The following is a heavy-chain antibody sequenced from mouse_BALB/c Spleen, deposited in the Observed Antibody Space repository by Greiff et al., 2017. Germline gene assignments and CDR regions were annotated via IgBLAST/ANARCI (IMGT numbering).Heavy chain of an antibody. CDR1: GFTFNTNA. J-gene: IGHJ3*01. CDR2: IRSKSNNYAT. V-gene: IGHV10S3*01. D-gene: IGHD2-10*02. CDR3: VSDSYEGAWFAY. Sequence: GGGLVQPKGSLKLSCAASGFTFNTNAMNWVRQAPGKGLEWVARIRSKSNNYATYYADSVKDRFTISRDDSQSMLYLQMNNLKTEDTAMDYCVSDSYEGAWFAYWGQGTLVTVSA.